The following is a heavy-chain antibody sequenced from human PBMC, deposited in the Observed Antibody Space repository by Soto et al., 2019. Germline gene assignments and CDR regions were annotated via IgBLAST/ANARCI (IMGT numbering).Heavy chain of an antibody. Sequence: PGGSLRLSCAASGFTFSDYYMSWIRQAPGKGLEWVSYISSSGSTMYYADSVKGRLTISRDNAKNSLYLQMDSLRAEDTAVYYCARLGYCSGVSCYSGADYWGLGTLVTVSS. J-gene: IGHJ4*02. V-gene: IGHV3-11*01. CDR1: GFTFSDYY. CDR2: ISSSGSTM. D-gene: IGHD2-15*01. CDR3: ARLGYCSGVSCYSGADY.